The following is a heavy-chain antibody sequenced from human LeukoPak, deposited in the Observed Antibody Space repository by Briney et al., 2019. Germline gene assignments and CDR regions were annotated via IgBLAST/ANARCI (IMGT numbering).Heavy chain of an antibody. CDR3: ARRPSNYDPNLNPYAFDI. CDR2: IYHSGST. J-gene: IGHJ3*02. D-gene: IGHD3-3*01. Sequence: PSETLSLTCAVYGGSFSTYYWSWIRQPPGKGLEWIGYIYHSGSTNYNPSLKSRVTISVDTSKNQFSLKLTSVTAADTAVYYCARRPSNYDPNLNPYAFDIWGQGTMVTVSS. CDR1: GGSFSTYY. V-gene: IGHV4-34*01.